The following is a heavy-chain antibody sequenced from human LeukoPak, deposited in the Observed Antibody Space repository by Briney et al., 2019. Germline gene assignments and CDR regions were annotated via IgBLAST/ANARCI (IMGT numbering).Heavy chain of an antibody. V-gene: IGHV3-53*01. D-gene: IGHD5-18*01. Sequence: GGSLRLSCAASGFTFSSYAMSWVRQAPGKGLEWVSVIYSGGSTYYADSVKGRFTISRDNSKNTLYLQMNSLRAEDTAVYYCARAERTAITHDYWGQGTLVTVSS. CDR1: GFTFSSYA. CDR3: ARAERTAITHDY. J-gene: IGHJ4*02. CDR2: IYSGGST.